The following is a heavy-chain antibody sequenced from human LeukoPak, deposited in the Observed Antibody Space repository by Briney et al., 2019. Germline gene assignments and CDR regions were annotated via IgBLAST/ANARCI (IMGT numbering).Heavy chain of an antibody. CDR3: AKPAVAGTRIDWFDP. CDR1: GFTFSSYG. J-gene: IGHJ5*02. CDR2: ISYDGSNK. Sequence: HPGGSLRLSCAASGFTFSSYGMHWVRQAPGKGLEWVAVISYDGSNKYYADSVKGRFTISRDNSKNTLYLQMDNLRAEDTAVYYCAKPAVAGTRIDWFDPWGQGTLVTVSS. D-gene: IGHD6-19*01. V-gene: IGHV3-30*18.